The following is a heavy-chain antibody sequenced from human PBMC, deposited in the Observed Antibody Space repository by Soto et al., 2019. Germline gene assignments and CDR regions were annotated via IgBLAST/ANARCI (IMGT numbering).Heavy chain of an antibody. CDR2: IYYSGST. D-gene: IGHD6-19*01. Sequence: SETLSLTCTVSGGSVSSGSYYWSWIRQPPGKGLEWIGYIYYSGSTNYNPSLKSRVTIPVDTSKNQFSLKLSSVTAADTAVYYCAREDVAVAGTRYYYYGMDVWGQGTTVTVSS. V-gene: IGHV4-61*01. CDR3: AREDVAVAGTRYYYYGMDV. J-gene: IGHJ6*02. CDR1: GGSVSSGSYY.